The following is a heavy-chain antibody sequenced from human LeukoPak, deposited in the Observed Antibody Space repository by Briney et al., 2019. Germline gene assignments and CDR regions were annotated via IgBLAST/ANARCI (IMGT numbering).Heavy chain of an antibody. D-gene: IGHD5/OR15-5a*01. V-gene: IGHV5-51*01. CDR2: IYPGDADT. J-gene: IGHJ5*02. CDR1: GYSFTTYW. Sequence: GESLKISCKASGYSFTTYWSGWVRQLPGKGLEWMGTIYPGDADTRYSPSFQGQVTISADKSITTAYLQWSSLKASDTAIYYCARRGSTAEWFDPWGQGTLVTVSS. CDR3: ARRGSTAEWFDP.